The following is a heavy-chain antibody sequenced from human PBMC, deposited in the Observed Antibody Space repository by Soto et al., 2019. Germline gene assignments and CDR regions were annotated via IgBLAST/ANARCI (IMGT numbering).Heavy chain of an antibody. CDR2: ISSSGSFR. CDR3: ARYPPHVGTSSWDADS. J-gene: IGHJ4*02. V-gene: IGHV3-21*01. Sequence: EVRLVASGVGLVKPGGSLRLSCAASGFAFSTNSMNWVRQVPGKGLQWLSSISSSGSFRSYADSIQGRFTISRDNAESSLYLQMTYLRGDDTGHYFCARYPPHVGTSSWDADSWGQGTLGTVSS. CDR1: GFAFSTNS. D-gene: IGHD1-1*01.